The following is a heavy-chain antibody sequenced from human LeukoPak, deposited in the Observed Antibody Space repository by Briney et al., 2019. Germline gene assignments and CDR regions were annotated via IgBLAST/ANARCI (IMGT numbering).Heavy chain of an antibody. CDR1: GYNFTNYY. CDR3: ARGGALRYFEWFSAY. J-gene: IGHJ4*02. CDR2: MNPSGDTT. Sequence: ASVKVSCKTSGYNFTNYYMHWVRQAPGHGLEWMGIMNPSGDTTTYAEKFQGRVTMTRDTSTSTVYMELSSLRSEDTAVYYCARGGALRYFEWFSAYWGQGTPVTVSS. V-gene: IGHV1-46*01. D-gene: IGHD3-9*01.